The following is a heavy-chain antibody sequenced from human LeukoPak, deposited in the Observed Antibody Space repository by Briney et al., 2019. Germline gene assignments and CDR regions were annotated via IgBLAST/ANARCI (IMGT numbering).Heavy chain of an antibody. J-gene: IGHJ3*02. V-gene: IGHV4-59*01. CDR3: ARVVLGGYSYGLGLAFDI. Sequence: SETLSLTCTVSGGSINSYYWSWIRQPPGKGLEWIGYIYYSGSTNYNPSLKSRVTISVDTSKNQFSLKLSSVTAADTAVYYCARVVLGGYSYGLGLAFDIWGQGTMVTVSS. D-gene: IGHD5-18*01. CDR2: IYYSGST. CDR1: GGSINSYY.